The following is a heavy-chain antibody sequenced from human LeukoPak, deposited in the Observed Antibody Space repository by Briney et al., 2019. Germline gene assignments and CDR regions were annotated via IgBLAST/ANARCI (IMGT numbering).Heavy chain of an antibody. Sequence: PAETLSLTCTVSGGSISSYYWSWIRQPPGKGPEWIGYIYYSGSTNYNPSLKSRVTISVDTSKNQFSLNLSSVTAADTAVYYCARAGGYVLYFDYWGQGALVTVSS. CDR1: GGSISSYY. J-gene: IGHJ4*02. D-gene: IGHD5-12*01. V-gene: IGHV4-59*01. CDR2: IYYSGST. CDR3: ARAGGYVLYFDY.